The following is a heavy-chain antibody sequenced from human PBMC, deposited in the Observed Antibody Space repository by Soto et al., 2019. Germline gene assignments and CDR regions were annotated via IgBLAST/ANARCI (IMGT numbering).Heavy chain of an antibody. CDR3: AKDGEYSCSSTSCYTPGMDV. CDR2: ISGSGGST. V-gene: IGHV3-23*01. D-gene: IGHD2-2*02. CDR1: GFTFSSYA. J-gene: IGHJ6*02. Sequence: GGSLRLSCAASGFTFSSYAMSWVRQAPGKGLEWVSAISGSGGSTYYADSVKGRLTISRDNSKNTLYLQMNSLRAEDTAVYYCAKDGEYSCSSTSCYTPGMDVWGQGTTVTVSS.